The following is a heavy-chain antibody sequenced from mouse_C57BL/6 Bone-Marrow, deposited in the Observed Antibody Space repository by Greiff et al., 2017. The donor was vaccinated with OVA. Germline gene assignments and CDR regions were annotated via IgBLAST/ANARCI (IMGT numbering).Heavy chain of an antibody. J-gene: IGHJ3*01. Sequence: EVKLVESGGGLVQPKGSLKLSCAASGFSFNTYAMNWVRQAPGKGLEWVARIRSKSNNYATYYADSVKDRFTISRDDSESMLYLQMNNLKTEDTAMYYGVRHSDYDGSFAYWGQGTLVTVSA. CDR1: GFSFNTYA. V-gene: IGHV10-1*01. D-gene: IGHD2-4*01. CDR2: IRSKSNNYAT. CDR3: VRHSDYDGSFAY.